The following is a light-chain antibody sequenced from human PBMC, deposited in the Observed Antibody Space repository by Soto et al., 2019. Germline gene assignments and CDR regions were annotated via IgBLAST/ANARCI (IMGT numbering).Light chain of an antibody. Sequence: QPASVSGSPGQSITISCTGTSSDVGGYNYVSWYQQHPGKAPKLMIYDVSNRPSGVSNRFSGSKSGNTASLTISGLQAEDEADYYCSSYTSSSTLYVFGTGTKVTVL. CDR1: SSDVGGYNY. J-gene: IGLJ1*01. V-gene: IGLV2-14*01. CDR2: DVS. CDR3: SSYTSSSTLYV.